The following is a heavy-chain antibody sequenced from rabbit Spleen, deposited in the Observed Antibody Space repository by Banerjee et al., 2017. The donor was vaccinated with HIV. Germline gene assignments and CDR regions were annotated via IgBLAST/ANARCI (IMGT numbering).Heavy chain of an antibody. Sequence: QSLEESGGDLVKPGASLTLTCTASGVSFSSNYYMCWVRQAPWKGLEWIACIDTGSSGFTYFASWAKGRFTISKTSSTTVTLQVTSLTAADTATYFCARDSGTSFSSYGMDLWGPGTLVTVS. J-gene: IGHJ6*01. CDR1: GVSFSSNYY. CDR3: ARDSGTSFSSYGMDL. CDR2: IDTGSSGFT. D-gene: IGHD8-1*01. V-gene: IGHV1S40*01.